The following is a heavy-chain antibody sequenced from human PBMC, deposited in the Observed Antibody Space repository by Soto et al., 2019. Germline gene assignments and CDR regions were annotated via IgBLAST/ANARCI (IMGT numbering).Heavy chain of an antibody. CDR2: ISLYSDGT. J-gene: IGHJ5*02. V-gene: IGHV1-18*01. Sequence: RASVKVSCKTSGYTFSNYGITWVRQAPGQPLEWLGWISLYSDGTNYAQKFQGRVSMTTDTSTTTAYMELRSLRSDDTAVCYCARVVPGAEAWFGPWGQGTLVTVSS. D-gene: IGHD2-2*01. CDR3: ARVVPGAEAWFGP. CDR1: GYTFSNYG.